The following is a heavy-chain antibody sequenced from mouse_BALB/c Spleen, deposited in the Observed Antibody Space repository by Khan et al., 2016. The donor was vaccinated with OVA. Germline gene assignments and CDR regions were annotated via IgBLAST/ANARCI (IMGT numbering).Heavy chain of an antibody. J-gene: IGHJ3*01. CDR2: VDPFSGGT. V-gene: IGHV1S135*01. CDR3: TRHGYVAWFTY. Sequence: VQLKESGPELMKPGASVKISCTASGYSFTSYYLHWVMQSHGESLEWIGYVDPFSGGTTYNQKFKGKATLTVDKSSSTAYMHLSNLTSEDSAVYYCTRHGYVAWFTYWGQGTLVTVSA. CDR1: GYSFTSYY. D-gene: IGHD2-2*01.